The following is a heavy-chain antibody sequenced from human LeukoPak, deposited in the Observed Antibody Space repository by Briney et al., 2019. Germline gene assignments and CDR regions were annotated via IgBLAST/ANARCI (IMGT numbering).Heavy chain of an antibody. D-gene: IGHD3-16*01. CDR2: IYHSGST. V-gene: IGHV4-30-2*01. Sequence: PSETLSLTCAVSGGSISSGGYSWSWIRQPPGKGLEWIGYIYHSGSTYYNPSLKSRVTISVDRSKNQFSLKLSSVTAADTAVYYCVRGHLGYFDYWGQGTLVTVSS. CDR3: VRGHLGYFDY. CDR1: GGSISSGGYS. J-gene: IGHJ4*02.